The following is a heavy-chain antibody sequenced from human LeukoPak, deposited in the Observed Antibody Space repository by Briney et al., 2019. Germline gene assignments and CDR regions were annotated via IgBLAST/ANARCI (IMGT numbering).Heavy chain of an antibody. J-gene: IGHJ4*02. CDR2: ISSSSSYI. CDR1: GFTFSSYS. CDR3: ARDLTGDLWYFDY. V-gene: IGHV3-21*01. Sequence: PGGSLRLSCAASGFTFSSYSMNWVRQAPGKGLEWVSSISSSSSYIYYADSVKGRFTISRDNAKNSLYLQMNSLRAEDTAVYYCARDLTGDLWYFDYWGQGTLVTVSS. D-gene: IGHD7-27*01.